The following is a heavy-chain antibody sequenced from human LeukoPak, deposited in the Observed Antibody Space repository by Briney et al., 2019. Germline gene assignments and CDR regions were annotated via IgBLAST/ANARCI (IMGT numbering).Heavy chain of an antibody. J-gene: IGHJ4*02. CDR3: AHGTMYQLDY. CDR2: VSSGSSTI. CDR1: GFTFSDYY. V-gene: IGHV3-11*01. D-gene: IGHD2-2*01. Sequence: GGSLRLSCAASGFTFSDYYMSWIRQAPGKGLEWVSYVSSGSSTIYYADSVKGRFTVSRDNGKRSLYLHMNSLRAEDTAVYYCAHGTMYQLDYWGQGTLVTVSS.